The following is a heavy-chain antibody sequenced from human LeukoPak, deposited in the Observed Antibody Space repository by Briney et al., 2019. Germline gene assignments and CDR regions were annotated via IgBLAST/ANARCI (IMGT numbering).Heavy chain of an antibody. CDR1: GGTFSSYA. D-gene: IGHD2-8*01. CDR3: ARSTQLMVYADYYYGMDV. Sequence: SVKVSCKASGGTFSSYAISWVRQAPGQGLEWMGGIIPIFGTANYAQKFQGRVTITADESTSTAYMELSGLRSEDTAVYYCARSTQLMVYADYYYGMDVWGQGTTVTVSS. J-gene: IGHJ6*02. CDR2: IIPIFGTA. V-gene: IGHV1-69*13.